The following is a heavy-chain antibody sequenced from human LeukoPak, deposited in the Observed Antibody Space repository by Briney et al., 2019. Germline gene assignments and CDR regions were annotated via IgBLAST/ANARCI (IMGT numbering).Heavy chain of an antibody. CDR1: GFTFSGYA. CDR3: AKDGSGSYFHYYYYMDV. D-gene: IGHD1-26*01. CDR2: ISGSGGST. J-gene: IGHJ6*03. Sequence: PGGSPRLSCAASGFTFSGYAMSWVRQAPGKGLEWVSAISGSGGSTYYAASVKGRFTISRDNSKNTLYLQMNSLRAEDTAVYYCAKDGSGSYFHYYYYMDVWGKGTTVTVSS. V-gene: IGHV3-23*01.